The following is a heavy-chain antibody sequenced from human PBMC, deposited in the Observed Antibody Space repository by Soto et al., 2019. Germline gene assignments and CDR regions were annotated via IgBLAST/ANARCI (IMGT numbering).Heavy chain of an antibody. D-gene: IGHD6-6*01. J-gene: IGHJ5*02. Sequence: GALRLSFAASGFTFSSYAMSWVRQAPGKGLEWVSAISGSGGSTYYADSVKGRFTISRDNSKNTLYLQMNSLRAEDTAVYYCAKDMGSSSSYVNWFDPWGQGTLVTVSS. CDR1: GFTFSSYA. CDR3: AKDMGSSSSYVNWFDP. V-gene: IGHV3-23*01. CDR2: ISGSGGST.